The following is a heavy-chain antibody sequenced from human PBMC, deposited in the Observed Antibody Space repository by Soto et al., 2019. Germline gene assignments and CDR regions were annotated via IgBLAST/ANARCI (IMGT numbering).Heavy chain of an antibody. J-gene: IGHJ3*02. CDR3: ARRLVVPAARSSWTDAFDI. CDR1: GGSISSYY. Sequence: QVQLQESGPGLVKPSETLSLTCTVSGGSISSYYWSWIRQPPGKGLAWIGYIYYSGSTNYNPSLKSRVTISVDTSKNQFSLKLSSVTAADTAVYYCARRLVVPAARSSWTDAFDIWGPGTMVTVSS. D-gene: IGHD2-2*01. V-gene: IGHV4-59*08. CDR2: IYYSGST.